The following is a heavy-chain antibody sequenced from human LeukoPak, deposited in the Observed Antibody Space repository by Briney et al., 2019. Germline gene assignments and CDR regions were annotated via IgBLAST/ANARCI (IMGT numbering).Heavy chain of an antibody. Sequence: SETPSLTCAVYGGSFSGYKWSWIRQPPGKGLEWIGEINHSGTTYYNPSLRSRVTISIDTSNNQFSLQVGSVTAADTAVYYCARDIAIPWFFLWGQGILLTVSS. V-gene: IGHV4-34*01. CDR2: INHSGTT. CDR3: ARDIAIPWFFL. D-gene: IGHD3-9*01. CDR1: GGSFSGYK. J-gene: IGHJ4*02.